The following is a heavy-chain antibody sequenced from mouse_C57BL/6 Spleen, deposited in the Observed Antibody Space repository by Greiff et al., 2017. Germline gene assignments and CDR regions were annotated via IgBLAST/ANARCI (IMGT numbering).Heavy chain of an antibody. J-gene: IGHJ4*01. D-gene: IGHD1-1*01. CDR3: ARCDYYGSSYRAMDY. CDR1: GYAFTNYL. V-gene: IGHV1-54*01. CDR2: INPGSGGT. Sequence: QVQLKESGAELVRPGTSVKVSCKASGYAFTNYLIEWVKQRPGQGLEWIGVINPGSGGTNYNEKFKGKATLTADKSSSTAYMQLSSLTSEDSAVYFCARCDYYGSSYRAMDYWGQGTSVTGSS.